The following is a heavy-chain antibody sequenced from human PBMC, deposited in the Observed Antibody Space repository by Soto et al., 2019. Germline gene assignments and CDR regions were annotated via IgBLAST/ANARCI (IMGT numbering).Heavy chain of an antibody. D-gene: IGHD6-19*01. J-gene: IGHJ6*02. CDR1: GGSISSGGFY. V-gene: IGHV4-31*03. CDR2: IYYSGST. CDR3: ARDRGGSAALADTLHFYYYGMDV. Sequence: QVQLQESGPGLVKPSQTLSLACSVSGGSISSGGFYWSWIRQHPGKGLEWIGSIYYSGSTYYNPSLKSRVTISVDASKNQFSLRLSSVTAADTAVYYCARDRGGSAALADTLHFYYYGMDVWGQGTTVTVSS.